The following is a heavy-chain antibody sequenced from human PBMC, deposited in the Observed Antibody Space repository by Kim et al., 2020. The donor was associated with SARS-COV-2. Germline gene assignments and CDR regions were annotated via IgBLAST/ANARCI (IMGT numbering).Heavy chain of an antibody. CDR2: ISDSGRA. J-gene: IGHJ6*03. V-gene: IGHV4-59*01. CDR3: ARDHPLEYRNYRHYYYMDV. D-gene: IGHD4-4*01. Sequence: SETLSLTCTVSGASITDSYWGWIRQPPGKILEWIGFISDSGRAAYTPSLESRVTISRDTSKNQFSLTVLSVTTADTAIYYCARDHPLEYRNYRHYYYMDV. CDR1: GASITDSY.